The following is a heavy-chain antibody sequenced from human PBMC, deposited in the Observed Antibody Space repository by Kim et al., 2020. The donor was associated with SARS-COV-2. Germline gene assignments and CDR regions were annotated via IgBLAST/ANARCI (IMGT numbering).Heavy chain of an antibody. J-gene: IGHJ4*02. D-gene: IGHD6-13*01. CDR1: GFTFSSYA. CDR2: ISSNGGST. CDR3: VKDRRGSSSWSSYDFDY. V-gene: IGHV3-64D*09. Sequence: GGSLRLSCSASGFTFSSYAMHWVRQAPGKGLEYVSAISSNGGSTYYADSVKGRFTISRDNSKNTLYLQMSSLRAEDTAVYYCVKDRRGSSSWSSYDFDYWGQGTLVTVSS.